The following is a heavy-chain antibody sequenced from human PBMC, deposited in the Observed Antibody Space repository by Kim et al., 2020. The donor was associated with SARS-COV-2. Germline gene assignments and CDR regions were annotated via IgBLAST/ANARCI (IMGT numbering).Heavy chain of an antibody. Sequence: GGSLRLSCAASGFTFSSYAMHWVRQAPGKGLEWVAVISYDGSNKYYADSVKGRFTISRDNSKNTLYLQMNSLRAEDTAVYYCAREGQLERGDYWGQGTLVTVSS. CDR2: ISYDGSNK. D-gene: IGHD1-1*01. J-gene: IGHJ4*02. CDR1: GFTFSSYA. CDR3: AREGQLERGDY. V-gene: IGHV3-30-3*01.